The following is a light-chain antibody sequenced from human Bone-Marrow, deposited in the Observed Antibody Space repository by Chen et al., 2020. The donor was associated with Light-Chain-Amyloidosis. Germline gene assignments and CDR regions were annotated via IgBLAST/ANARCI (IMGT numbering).Light chain of an antibody. CDR1: NIGSTS. V-gene: IGLV3-21*02. CDR3: RVWDRSSERPV. CDR2: DES. J-gene: IGLJ3*02. Sequence: SYVLTQPSSVSVAPGQTATIACGGNNIGSTSVHWYQQTPGQALLLVVYDESDRPSGFPGRLSGSDSGNTTTLAISRVEAGDEADYCFRVWDRSSERPVFGGGTKLTVL.